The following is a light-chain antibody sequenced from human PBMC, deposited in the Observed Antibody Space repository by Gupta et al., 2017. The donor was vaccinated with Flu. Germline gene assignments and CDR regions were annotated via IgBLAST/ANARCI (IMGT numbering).Light chain of an antibody. V-gene: IGLV3-19*01. Sequence: QTITITCQGDSIRSNYACWYQQNPGPAPVLLIYGRNNRPSGIPDRFAGSNSGNTASLDITGAQAEDEADYYWTSRASSGSHYVFGGGTKITVL. CDR1: SIRSNY. CDR3: TSRASSGSHYV. J-gene: IGLJ3*02. CDR2: GRN.